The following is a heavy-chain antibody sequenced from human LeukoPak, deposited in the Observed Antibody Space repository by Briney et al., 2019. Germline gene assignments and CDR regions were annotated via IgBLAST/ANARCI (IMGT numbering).Heavy chain of an antibody. CDR2: MNPNSGNT. Sequence: ASVKVSCRASGYTFTSYGINWVRQATGQGLEWMGWMNPNSGNTGYAQKFQGRVTMTRNTSISTAYMELSSLRSEDTAVYYCARAVRSSIAARPEYYFDYWGQGTLVTVSS. D-gene: IGHD6-6*01. CDR1: GYTFTSYG. J-gene: IGHJ4*02. CDR3: ARAVRSSIAARPEYYFDY. V-gene: IGHV1-8*01.